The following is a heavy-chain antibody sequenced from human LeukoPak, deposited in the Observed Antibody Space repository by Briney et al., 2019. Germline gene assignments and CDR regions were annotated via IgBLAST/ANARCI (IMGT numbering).Heavy chain of an antibody. D-gene: IGHD4-17*01. CDR2: INHSGST. CDR3: AREPYGDYDPY. CDR1: GGSFSGYY. Sequence: SETLSLTCAVYGGSFSGYYWSWIRLPPGKGLEWIGEINHSGSTNYNPSLKSRVTISVDTSKNQFSLKLSSVTAADTAVYYCAREPYGDYDPYWGQGTLVTVSS. J-gene: IGHJ4*02. V-gene: IGHV4-34*01.